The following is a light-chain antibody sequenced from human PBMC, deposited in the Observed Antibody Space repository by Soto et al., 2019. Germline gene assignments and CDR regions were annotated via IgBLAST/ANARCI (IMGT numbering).Light chain of an antibody. CDR3: GAWDGSLSVVL. CDR1: SANIGSNY. CDR2: DSD. Sequence: QSVLTQPPSVSAAPGQKVTISCSGSSANIGSNYVSWYQHIPGTAPKLVIYDSDKRPSEIPDRFSASKSGTSATLDITGLQTRDEADYYCGAWDGSLSVVLFGGGTKVTVL. J-gene: IGLJ2*01. V-gene: IGLV1-51*01.